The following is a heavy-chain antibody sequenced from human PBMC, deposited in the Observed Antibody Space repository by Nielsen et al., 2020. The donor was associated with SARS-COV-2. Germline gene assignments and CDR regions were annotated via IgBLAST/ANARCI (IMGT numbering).Heavy chain of an antibody. V-gene: IGHV3-11*03. J-gene: IGHJ3*01. CDR2: ISQTSNYI. CDR1: GFTFGDYY. CDR3: ARSGYCNGGTCYDGFDV. Sequence: GGSLRLSCAASGFTFGDYYMSWIRQAPGKGLEWVAYISQTSNYIRYAASVKGRFSISRNWNTLDLQMDSLRGDDTAVYYCARSGYCNGGTCYDGFDVWGQGTPVSVSS. D-gene: IGHD2-15*01.